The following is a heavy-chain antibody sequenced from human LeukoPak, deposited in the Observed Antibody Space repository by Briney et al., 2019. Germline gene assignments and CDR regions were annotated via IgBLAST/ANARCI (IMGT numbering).Heavy chain of an antibody. CDR3: ARVLGTYFDY. CDR1: GGSISSYY. D-gene: IGHD7-27*01. J-gene: IGHJ4*02. CDR2: INHNGST. Sequence: SETLSLTCTVSGGSISSYYWGWIRRPPGKGLEWIGEINHNGSTNYNPSLKSRVTISVDTSKNQFSLKLSSVTAADTAVYYCARVLGTYFDYWGQGTLVTVSS. V-gene: IGHV4-34*01.